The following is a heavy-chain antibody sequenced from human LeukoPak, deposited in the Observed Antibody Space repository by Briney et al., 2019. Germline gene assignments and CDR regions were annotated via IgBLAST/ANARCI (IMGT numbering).Heavy chain of an antibody. V-gene: IGHV1-2*02. CDR2: INPSSGGT. CDR3: ARDRRELRYFDWFLDY. CDR1: GYTFSDSY. D-gene: IGHD3-9*01. J-gene: IGHJ4*02. Sequence: ASMKVSCKASGYTFSDSYIHWVRQAPGQGPEWVGWINPSSGGTTYAQQFQGRVTMTSDTSISTAYMELNSLTSDDTAVYYCARDRRELRYFDWFLDYWGQGTLVTVSS.